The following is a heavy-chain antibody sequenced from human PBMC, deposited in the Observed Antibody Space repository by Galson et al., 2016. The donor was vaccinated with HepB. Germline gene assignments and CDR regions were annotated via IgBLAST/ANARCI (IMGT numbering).Heavy chain of an antibody. CDR2: IKGKTDGEAT. CDR1: GFTFGAST. V-gene: IGHV3-15*07. Sequence: SLRLSCAASGFTFGASTMHWVRQAPGKGLEWVGRIKGKTDGEATDYAAPVKGRFTISRDGSTKTLYLQMDSLKTEDTAVYYCTSPCCSGGSCSGDFDNWGQGTLVTVSS. D-gene: IGHD2-15*01. CDR3: TSPCCSGGSCSGDFDN. J-gene: IGHJ4*02.